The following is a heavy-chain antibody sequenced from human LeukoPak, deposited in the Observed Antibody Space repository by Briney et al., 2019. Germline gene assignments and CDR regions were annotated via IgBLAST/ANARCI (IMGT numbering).Heavy chain of an antibody. Sequence: GGSLRLSCASSGFTFDNYAMNWVRQAPGKGLEWVLGISGSGVNTYYADSVKGRFTISRDNSKNTLYLQLNSLRGEDTAIYYCARDTSFNYGAHAMDVWGQGTTVTVSS. V-gene: IGHV3-23*01. J-gene: IGHJ6*02. CDR2: ISGSGVNT. CDR3: ARDTSFNYGAHAMDV. D-gene: IGHD4/OR15-4a*01. CDR1: GFTFDNYA.